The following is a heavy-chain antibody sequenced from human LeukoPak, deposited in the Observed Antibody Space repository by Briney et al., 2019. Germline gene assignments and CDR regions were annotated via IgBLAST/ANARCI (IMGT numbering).Heavy chain of an antibody. CDR2: ISAYNGNT. Sequence: ASVKVSCKASGGTFSSYAISWVRQAPGQGLEWMGWISAYNGNTNYAQKLQGRVTMTTDTSTSTAYMELSSLRSEDTAVYYCAIYYGSGTAFDYWGQGTLVTVSS. V-gene: IGHV1-18*01. CDR1: GGTFSSYA. CDR3: AIYYGSGTAFDY. D-gene: IGHD3-10*01. J-gene: IGHJ4*02.